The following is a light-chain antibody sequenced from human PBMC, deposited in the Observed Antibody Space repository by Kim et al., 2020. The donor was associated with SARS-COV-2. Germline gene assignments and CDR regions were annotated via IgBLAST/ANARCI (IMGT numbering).Light chain of an antibody. J-gene: IGKJ1*01. CDR3: QQYGSSPWT. V-gene: IGKV3-20*01. Sequence: SPEERATPSCRASQSVSSSYLAWYQQKPGQAPRLLIYGASSRATGIPDRFSGSGSGTDFTLTISRLEPEDFAVYYCQQYGSSPWTFGQGTKVDIK. CDR2: GAS. CDR1: QSVSSSY.